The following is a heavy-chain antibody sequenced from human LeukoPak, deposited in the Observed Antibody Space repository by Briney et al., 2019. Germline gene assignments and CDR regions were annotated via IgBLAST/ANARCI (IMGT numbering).Heavy chain of an antibody. CDR2: ISYDGTNK. V-gene: IGHV3-30*03. J-gene: IGHJ4*02. CDR3: VRAELLSLDY. D-gene: IGHD1-7*01. Sequence: GGSLRLSCAASGFTVSSNYMSWVRQAPGKGLEWVAVISYDGTNKYYADSVKGRFTISRDNSKNTLYLQMNSLRVEDTAVYYCVRAELLSLDYWGQGTLVTVSS. CDR1: GFTVSSNY.